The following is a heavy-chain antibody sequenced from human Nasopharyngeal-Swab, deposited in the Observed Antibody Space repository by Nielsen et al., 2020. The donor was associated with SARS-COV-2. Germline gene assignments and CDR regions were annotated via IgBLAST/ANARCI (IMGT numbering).Heavy chain of an antibody. J-gene: IGHJ6*02. CDR1: GFTFSSYS. CDR2: ISSSSSTI. CDR3: AREPAARPPAPDYYYYYGMDV. Sequence: GESLKISCAASGFTFSSYSMNWVRQAPGRGLGWVSYISSSSSTIYYADSVKGRFTISRDNAKNSLYLQMNSLRDEDTAVYYCAREPAARPPAPDYYYYYGMDVWGQGTTVTVSS. V-gene: IGHV3-48*02. D-gene: IGHD6-6*01.